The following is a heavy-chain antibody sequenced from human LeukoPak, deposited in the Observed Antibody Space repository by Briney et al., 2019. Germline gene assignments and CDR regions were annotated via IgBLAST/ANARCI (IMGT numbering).Heavy chain of an antibody. CDR1: GSTFSTYT. CDR3: ARGEGQQLVRFGAW. D-gene: IGHD6-13*01. Sequence: PGGSLRLSCAASGSTFSTYTMSWIRQTPGKGLDWASSISGPGDKTYNADSVKGRFTISRDNFKNTLYLQMNSLSADDTGLYYCARGEGQQLVRFGAWWGQGTLVTVSS. V-gene: IGHV3-23*01. J-gene: IGHJ4*02. CDR2: ISGPGDKT.